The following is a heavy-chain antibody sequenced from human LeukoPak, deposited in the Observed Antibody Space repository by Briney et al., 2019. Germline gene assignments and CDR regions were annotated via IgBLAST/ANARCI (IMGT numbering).Heavy chain of an antibody. D-gene: IGHD3-22*01. J-gene: IGHJ4*02. CDR2: INPNSGGT. CDR1: GYTFTGYY. CDR3: ARSHPPNYYDSSGYYSGFDY. Sequence: GASVKVSCKASGYTFTGYYMHWVRQASGQGLEWMGWINPNSGGTNYAQKFQGWVTMTRDTSISTAYMELSRLKSDDTAVYYCARSHPPNYYDSSGYYSGFDYWGQGTLVTVSS. V-gene: IGHV1-2*04.